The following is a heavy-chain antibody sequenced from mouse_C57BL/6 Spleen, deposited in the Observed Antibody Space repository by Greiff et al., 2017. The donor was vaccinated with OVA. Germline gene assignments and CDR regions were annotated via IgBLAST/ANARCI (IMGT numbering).Heavy chain of an antibody. CDR1: GYAFTNYL. Sequence: QVQLQQSGAELVRPGTSVKVSCKASGYAFTNYLIEWVKQRPGQGLEWIGVINPGSGGTNYNEKFKGKATLTADKSSSTAYMQLSSLTSEDSAVYFCARYGNFAMDYWGQGTSVTVSS. J-gene: IGHJ4*01. V-gene: IGHV1-54*01. D-gene: IGHD1-1*01. CDR2: INPGSGGT. CDR3: ARYGNFAMDY.